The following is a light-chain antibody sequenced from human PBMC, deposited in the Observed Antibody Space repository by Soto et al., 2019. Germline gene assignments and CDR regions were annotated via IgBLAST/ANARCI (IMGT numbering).Light chain of an antibody. CDR3: QQYGSSRT. CDR1: QSISSSY. J-gene: IGKJ1*01. Sequence: EIVLTQSRGTLSLSPGERATLSCRASQSISSSYLAWYQQKPGPAPRLLVYGASSRATGLPDRFSGSGSGTDFTLTINRLEPEDFAVYYCQQYGSSRTFGQGTKVDI. V-gene: IGKV3-20*01. CDR2: GAS.